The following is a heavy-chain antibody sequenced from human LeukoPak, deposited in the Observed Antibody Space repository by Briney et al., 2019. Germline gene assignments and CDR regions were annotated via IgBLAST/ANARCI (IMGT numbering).Heavy chain of an antibody. Sequence: SQTLSLTCTVSGGSISSGSYYWSWIRQPAGKGLEWIGRIYTSGTTNYNPSLKSRVTISVDTSKNQFSLRLSSVTAADTAVYYCARERETGRPTVYMDVWGKGTTVTVSS. V-gene: IGHV4-61*02. J-gene: IGHJ6*03. CDR1: GGSISSGSYY. CDR2: IYTSGTT. CDR3: ARERETGRPTVYMDV. D-gene: IGHD6-6*01.